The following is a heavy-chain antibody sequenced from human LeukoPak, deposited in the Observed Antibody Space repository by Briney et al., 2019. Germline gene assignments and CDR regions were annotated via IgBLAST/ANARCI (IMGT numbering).Heavy chain of an antibody. CDR3: ARTRGYYFDY. V-gene: IGHV1-46*01. J-gene: IGHJ4*02. CDR2: INPSGGST. Sequence: ASVKVSCKASGYSFTNYYMHWVRQAAGQGLEGMGMINPSGGSTTYAQKFQGRVTMTRDMSTSTVYMELSSRTSEDTAVYDCARTRGYYFDYWGQGTLVTVSS. CDR1: GYSFTNYY.